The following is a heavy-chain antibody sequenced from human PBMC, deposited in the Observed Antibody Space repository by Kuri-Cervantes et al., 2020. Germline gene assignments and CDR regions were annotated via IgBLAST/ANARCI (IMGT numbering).Heavy chain of an antibody. CDR2: ISSSGSTI. CDR3: ARDNSYNWNYVGWFDP. J-gene: IGHJ5*02. D-gene: IGHD1-7*01. CDR1: GFTFSDYY. V-gene: IGHV3-11*04. Sequence: GESLKISCAASGFTFSDYYMSWIRQAPGKGLEWVSYISSSGSTIYYADSVKGRFAISRDNSKNTLYLQMNSLRAEDTAVYYCARDNSYNWNYVGWFDPWGQGPLVTVSS.